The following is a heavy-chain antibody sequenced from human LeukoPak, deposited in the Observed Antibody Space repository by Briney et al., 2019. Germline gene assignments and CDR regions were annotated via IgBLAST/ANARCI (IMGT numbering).Heavy chain of an antibody. V-gene: IGHV4-39*01. CDR2: IYYSGTT. Sequence: SETLSLTCTVSGDSISSTTYYWGWIRQPPGKALEWIGIIYYSGTTYYNPSLKSRVTISLDTSKNQFSLRLSSVAAADTAVYYCARRRVGTTPLDGWGQGTPVTVSS. CDR1: GDSISSTTYY. D-gene: IGHD1-26*01. J-gene: IGHJ4*02. CDR3: ARRRVGTTPLDG.